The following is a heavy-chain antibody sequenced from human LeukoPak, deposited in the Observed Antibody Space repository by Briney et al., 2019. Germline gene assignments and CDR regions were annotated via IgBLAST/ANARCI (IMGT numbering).Heavy chain of an antibody. CDR2: ISGSGDRT. Sequence: GGSLRLSCAVSGFTFSSYVMSWVRQAPGKGLEWVSGISGSGDRTYYADSVKGRFTISRDNSKNTLYLQMNSLRAEDTAVYYCAKDRSYSGYDYTEGFDYWGQGTLVTVSS. D-gene: IGHD5-12*01. CDR1: GFTFSSYV. CDR3: AKDRSYSGYDYTEGFDY. V-gene: IGHV3-23*01. J-gene: IGHJ4*02.